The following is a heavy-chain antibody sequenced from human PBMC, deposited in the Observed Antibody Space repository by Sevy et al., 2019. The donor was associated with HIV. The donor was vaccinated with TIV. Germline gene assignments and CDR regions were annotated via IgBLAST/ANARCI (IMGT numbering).Heavy chain of an antibody. CDR2: ISGSGGST. J-gene: IGHJ6*02. CDR1: GFTFSSYA. CDR3: AKDWDIVVVPAAKAAGYYYYGMDV. V-gene: IGHV3-23*01. Sequence: GGSLRLSCAASGFTFSSYAMSWVRQAPGKGLEWVSAISGSGGSTYYADSVKGRFTISRDNSKNTLYLQMNSLRAEDTDVYYCAKDWDIVVVPAAKAAGYYYYGMDVWGQGTTVTVSS. D-gene: IGHD2-2*01.